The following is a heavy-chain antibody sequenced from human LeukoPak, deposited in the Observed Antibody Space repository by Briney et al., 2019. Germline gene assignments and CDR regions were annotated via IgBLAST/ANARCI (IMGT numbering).Heavy chain of an antibody. CDR2: IKDDGSDK. Sequence: GGSLRLSCAASGFTLSSYAMSWVRQAPGKGLEWVANIKDDGSDKYYVDSVKGRFTISRDNAKNSLYLQMNSLRDDDTAVYYCARAAGGTSRDYWGQGTLVTVSS. V-gene: IGHV3-7*01. CDR1: GFTLSSYA. J-gene: IGHJ4*02. D-gene: IGHD1-26*01. CDR3: ARAAGGTSRDY.